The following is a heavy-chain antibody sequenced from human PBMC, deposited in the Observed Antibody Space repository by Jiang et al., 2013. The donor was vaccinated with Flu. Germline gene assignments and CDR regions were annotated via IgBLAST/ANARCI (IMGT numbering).Heavy chain of an antibody. V-gene: IGHV4-31*02. CDR3: ARDRGGGYSYGYRGYFDY. J-gene: IGHJ4*02. CDR2: IYYSGST. Sequence: KGLEWIGYIYYSGSTYYNPSLKSRVTISVDTSKNQFSLKLSSVTAADTAVYYCARDRGGGYSYGYRGYFDYWGQGTLVTVSS. D-gene: IGHD5-18*01.